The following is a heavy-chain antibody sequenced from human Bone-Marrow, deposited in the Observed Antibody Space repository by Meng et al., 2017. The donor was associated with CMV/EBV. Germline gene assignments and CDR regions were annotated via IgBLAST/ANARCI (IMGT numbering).Heavy chain of an antibody. D-gene: IGHD6-6*01. CDR3: ATAYSSSPGFLYNWFDP. CDR2: IRYDGSNK. J-gene: IGHJ5*02. CDR1: GFTFSSYA. V-gene: IGHV3-30*02. Sequence: GESLKISCAASGFTFSSYAMSWVRQAPGKGLEWVAFIRYDGSNKYYADSVKGRFTISRDNARNSLYLQMNSLRAEDMAVYYCATAYSSSPGFLYNWFDPWGQGTLVTVSS.